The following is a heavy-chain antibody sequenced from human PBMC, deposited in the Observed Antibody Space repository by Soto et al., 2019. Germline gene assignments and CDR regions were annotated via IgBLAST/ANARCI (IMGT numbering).Heavy chain of an antibody. CDR2: ISTGSFI. D-gene: IGHD2-2*01. CDR1: GFTFSNYS. J-gene: IGHJ6*03. CDR3: ARDRRGVPAAMGGYYYYIDV. V-gene: IGHV3-21*01. Sequence: GGALRLSCAASGFTFSNYSINWVRQAPGKGLERVSSISTGSFIYYADSLKGRFTISRDNAKNSLYLQMNSLRAEDTAVYYCARDRRGVPAAMGGYYYYIDVWGKGTTVTVSS.